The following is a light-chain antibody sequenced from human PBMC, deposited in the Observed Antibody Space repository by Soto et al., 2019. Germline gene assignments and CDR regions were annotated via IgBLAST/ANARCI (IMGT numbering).Light chain of an antibody. CDR2: KAS. CDR3: QQYHNLWT. Sequence: DIQMTQSPSTLSGSVGDRVTITCRASQTISSWLAWYQQKPGKAPKLLIYKASTLKSGVPSRFSGSGSGTEFTLTITSLQSEDFALYYCQQYHNLWTFGQGPKVDIK. CDR1: QTISSW. J-gene: IGKJ1*01. V-gene: IGKV1-5*03.